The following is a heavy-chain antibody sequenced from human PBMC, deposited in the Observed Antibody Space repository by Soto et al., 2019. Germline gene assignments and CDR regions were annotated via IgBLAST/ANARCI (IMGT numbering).Heavy chain of an antibody. CDR3: AKTRRMTIFGVVTPELIDY. CDR2: ISYDGSNK. J-gene: IGHJ4*02. D-gene: IGHD3-3*01. CDR1: GFTFSSYG. Sequence: GGSLRLSCAASGFTFSSYGMHWFRQAPGKGLEWVAVISYDGSNKYYADSVKGRFTISRDNSKNTLYLQMNSLRAEDTAVYYCAKTRRMTIFGVVTPELIDYWGQATRVTVAS. V-gene: IGHV3-30*18.